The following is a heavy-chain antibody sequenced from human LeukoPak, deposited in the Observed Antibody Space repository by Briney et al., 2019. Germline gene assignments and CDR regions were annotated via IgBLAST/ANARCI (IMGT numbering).Heavy chain of an antibody. D-gene: IGHD3-9*01. V-gene: IGHV1-69*05. CDR2: IIPIFGTA. Sequence: ASVKVSCKASGGTFSSYAISWVRQAPGQGLEWMGGIIPIFGTANYAQKFQGRVTITTDESTSTAYMELSSLRSEDTAVYYCASGYDILTGYSRGYYLDYWGQGTLVTVSS. CDR1: GGTFSSYA. CDR3: ASGYDILTGYSRGYYLDY. J-gene: IGHJ4*02.